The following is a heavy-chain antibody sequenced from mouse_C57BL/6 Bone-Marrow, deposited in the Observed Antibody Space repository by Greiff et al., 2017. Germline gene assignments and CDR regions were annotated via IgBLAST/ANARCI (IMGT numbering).Heavy chain of an antibody. Sequence: EVQVVESGGGLVQPGGSLKLSCAASGFTFSDYYMYWVRQTPEKRLEWVAYISNGGGSTYYPDTVKGRFTISRDNAKNTLYLQMSRLKSEDTAMYYCARLYYGNYGYFDDWGQGTTLTVSS. CDR3: ARLYYGNYGYFDD. CDR1: GFTFSDYY. J-gene: IGHJ2*01. V-gene: IGHV5-12*01. D-gene: IGHD2-1*01. CDR2: ISNGGGST.